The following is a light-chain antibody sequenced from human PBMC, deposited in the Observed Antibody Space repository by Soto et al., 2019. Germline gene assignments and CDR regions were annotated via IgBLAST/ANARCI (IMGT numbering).Light chain of an antibody. Sequence: EIVLTQSPATLSLSPGERATLSCRASQSVSSYLAWYQQKPGQAPRLLIYDASNRATGIPARFSGSGSGTDFTLPISSLEPEDFAVYYCQHRRTFGQGTKVQI. J-gene: IGKJ1*01. CDR2: DAS. CDR1: QSVSSY. CDR3: QHRRT. V-gene: IGKV3-11*01.